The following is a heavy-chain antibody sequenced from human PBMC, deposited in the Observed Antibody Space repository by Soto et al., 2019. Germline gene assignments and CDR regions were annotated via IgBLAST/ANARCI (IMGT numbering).Heavy chain of an antibody. CDR3: ARDPTGRSSGWGQYFQH. J-gene: IGHJ1*01. Sequence: QVQLVESGGGVVQPGRSLRLSCAASGFTLSSYGMHWVRQAPGKGLEWVAVIWYDGSNKYYADSVKGRFTISRDNSKNTLYLQMNSLRAEDTAVYYCARDPTGRSSGWGQYFQHWGQGTLVTVSS. CDR1: GFTLSSYG. D-gene: IGHD6-19*01. CDR2: IWYDGSNK. V-gene: IGHV3-33*01.